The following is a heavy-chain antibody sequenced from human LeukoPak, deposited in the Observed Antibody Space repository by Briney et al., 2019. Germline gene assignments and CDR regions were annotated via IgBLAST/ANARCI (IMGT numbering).Heavy chain of an antibody. J-gene: IGHJ3*02. Sequence: GGSLRLSCAASGFTVSSNYMSWVRQAPGKGLEWVAVISYDGSNKYYADSVKGRFTISRDNSKNTLYLQMNSLRAEDTAVYYCAKPVVDTAIGDAFDIWGQGTMVTVSS. D-gene: IGHD5-18*01. CDR2: ISYDGSNK. CDR3: AKPVVDTAIGDAFDI. V-gene: IGHV3-30*18. CDR1: GFTVSSNY.